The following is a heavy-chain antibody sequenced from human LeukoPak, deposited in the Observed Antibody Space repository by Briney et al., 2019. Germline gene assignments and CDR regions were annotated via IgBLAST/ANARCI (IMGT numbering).Heavy chain of an antibody. CDR2: ISGSGETT. CDR1: GFTLSNYA. D-gene: IGHD1-20*01. CDR3: AKRRDAGITGTTGGLDV. Sequence: TGGSLRLSCAASGFTLSNYAMSWVRQAPGKGLEWVSGISGSGETTFYADSVRGRFAISRDISKTTLCLQINSLRAEDAAVYYCAKRRDAGITGTTGGLDVWGQGTTVTVSS. V-gene: IGHV3-23*01. J-gene: IGHJ3*01.